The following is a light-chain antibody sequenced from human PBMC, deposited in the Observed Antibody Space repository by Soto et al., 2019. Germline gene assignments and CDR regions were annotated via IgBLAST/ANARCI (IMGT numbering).Light chain of an antibody. CDR1: QSVSVY. J-gene: IGKJ4*01. Sequence: EVILTQSPGSLSVSPGETVTLVCRASQSVSVYLAWYQQKSGQPPRVLIHAASYRATGVPAWFSGGGSGTEFSLTISSLPSEDVGSYYCQQYKAGPPLTFGGGTKVDIK. V-gene: IGKV3-15*01. CDR2: AAS. CDR3: QQYKAGPPLT.